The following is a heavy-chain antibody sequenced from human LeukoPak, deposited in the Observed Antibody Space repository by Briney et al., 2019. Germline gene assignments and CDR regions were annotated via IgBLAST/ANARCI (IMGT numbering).Heavy chain of an antibody. CDR1: GGSFSGYY. Sequence: PSETLSLTCAVYGGSFSGYYWSWIRQSPGTGLEWIGYVYSSGSTKYNPSLESRVTISVDTSKNQFSLRLSSVTAADTAVYYCTRDRKYCDDSGGYSPSYCYGMDVWGQGTTVTVSS. CDR2: VYSSGST. V-gene: IGHV4-59*01. J-gene: IGHJ6*02. D-gene: IGHD3-22*01. CDR3: TRDRKYCDDSGGYSPSYCYGMDV.